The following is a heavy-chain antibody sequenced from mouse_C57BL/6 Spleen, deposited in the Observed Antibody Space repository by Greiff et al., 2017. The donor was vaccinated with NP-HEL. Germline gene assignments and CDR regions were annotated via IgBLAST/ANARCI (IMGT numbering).Heavy chain of an antibody. V-gene: IGHV1-69*01. CDR1: GYTFTSYW. CDR2: IDPSDSYT. D-gene: IGHD1-1*01. J-gene: IGHJ2*01. Sequence: VQLQQPGAELVMPGASVKLSCKASGYTFTSYWMHWVKQRPGQGLEWIGEIDPSDSYTNYNQKFKGKSTLTVDKSSSTAYMQLSSLTSEDSAVYYWARGDYHYGSSFDYWGQGTTLTVSS. CDR3: ARGDYHYGSSFDY.